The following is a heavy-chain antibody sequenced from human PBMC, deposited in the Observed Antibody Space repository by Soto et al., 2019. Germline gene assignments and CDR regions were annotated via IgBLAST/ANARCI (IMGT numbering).Heavy chain of an antibody. Sequence: GGSLRLSCAASGFTFSSYWMHWVRRAPGKGLVWVSRINSDGSSTSYADSVKGRFTISRDNAKNTLYLQMNSLRAEDTAVYYCARDPGMAARPHQGYCDYGGQGTLLTV. D-gene: IGHD6-6*01. CDR3: ARDPGMAARPHQGYCDY. J-gene: IGHJ4*02. V-gene: IGHV3-74*01. CDR1: GFTFSSYW. CDR2: INSDGSST.